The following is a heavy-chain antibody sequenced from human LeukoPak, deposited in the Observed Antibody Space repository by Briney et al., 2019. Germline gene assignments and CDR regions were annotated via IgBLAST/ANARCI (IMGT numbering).Heavy chain of an antibody. CDR1: GFTFTNYA. V-gene: IGHV3-53*01. D-gene: IGHD7-27*01. J-gene: IGHJ3*02. CDR2: IYSGGST. CDR3: ARDLTGDKGAFDI. Sequence: GGSLRLSCAAFGFTFTNYAMSWIRQAPGKGLEWVSVIYSGGSTYYADSVKGRFTISRDNSKNTLYLQMNSLRAEDTAVYYCARDLTGDKGAFDIWGQGTMVTVSS.